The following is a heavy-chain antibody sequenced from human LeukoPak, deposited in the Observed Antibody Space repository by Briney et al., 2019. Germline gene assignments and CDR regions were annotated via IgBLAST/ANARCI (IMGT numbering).Heavy chain of an antibody. CDR1: NASISSNTYY. V-gene: IGHV4-39*07. CDR2: INYRGST. Sequence: SETLSLTCTVSNASISSNTYYRAWIRQPPGKGLEYIGSINYRGSTYYNPSLKSRVTLSVDTSKNQFSLKLNSVTAADTAVYYCARETSQKGAHYMDVWGKGTTVTISS. J-gene: IGHJ6*03. D-gene: IGHD3-16*01. CDR3: ARETSQKGAHYMDV.